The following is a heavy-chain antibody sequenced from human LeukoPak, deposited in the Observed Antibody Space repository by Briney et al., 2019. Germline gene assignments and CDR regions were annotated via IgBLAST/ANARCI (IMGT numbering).Heavy chain of an antibody. CDR2: ITDSGSRT. V-gene: IGHV3-23*01. J-gene: IGHJ1*01. CDR1: GFTFSSYS. Sequence: GGSLRLSCAASGFTFSSYSMSWVRQAPGKGVEWVSMITDSGSRTYYADSVKGRFTISRDNSKNTLYLQMNSLRAEDTALYYCAPTSRFSFQHWGQGTLVTVSS. D-gene: IGHD6-6*01. CDR3: APTSRFSFQH.